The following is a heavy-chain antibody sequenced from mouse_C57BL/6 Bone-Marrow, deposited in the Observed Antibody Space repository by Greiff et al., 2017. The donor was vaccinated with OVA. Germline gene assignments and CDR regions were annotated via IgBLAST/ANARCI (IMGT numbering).Heavy chain of an antibody. J-gene: IGHJ2*01. CDR2: IDPETGGT. V-gene: IGHV1-15*01. D-gene: IGHD4-1*01. Sequence: QVQLKQSGAELVRPGASVTLSCKASGYTFTDYEMHWVKQTPVHGLEWIGAIDPETGGTAYNQKFKGKAILTADKSSSTAYMELRSLTSEDSAVYYCWEYYFDYWGRGTTLTVSS. CDR1: GYTFTDYE. CDR3: WEYYFDY.